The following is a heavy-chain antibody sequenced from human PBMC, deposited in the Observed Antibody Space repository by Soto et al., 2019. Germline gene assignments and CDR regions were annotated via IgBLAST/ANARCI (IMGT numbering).Heavy chain of an antibody. D-gene: IGHD2-15*01. CDR1: GFSLSTSGVG. J-gene: IGHJ4*02. CDR2: IYLDDDK. V-gene: IGHV2-5*02. Sequence: QITLKESGPTLVKPTQTLTLTCTFSGFSLSTSGVGVGWIRQPPGKALEWLALIYLDDDKRYTPSLKSRLTITKDTSKNQVVLTMTNMDPVDTATYYCAHRRGGYCSGGSCYQGYYFDYWGQGTLVTVSS. CDR3: AHRRGGYCSGGSCYQGYYFDY.